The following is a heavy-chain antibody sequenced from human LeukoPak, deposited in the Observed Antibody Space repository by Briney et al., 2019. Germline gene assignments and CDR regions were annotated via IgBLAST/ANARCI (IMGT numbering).Heavy chain of an antibody. CDR1: GGSMTNYY. Sequence: SETLSLTCTVSGGSMTNYYWTWIRQPAGGTLEWIGRIYSSGSTNYNPSLRRRLAMSVDTSKSQFSLKLSAVTAADTAVYYCARAPGYCSGGSCQTRGFDPWGQGTLVTVSS. V-gene: IGHV4-4*07. CDR3: ARAPGYCSGGSCQTRGFDP. D-gene: IGHD2-15*01. J-gene: IGHJ5*02. CDR2: IYSSGST.